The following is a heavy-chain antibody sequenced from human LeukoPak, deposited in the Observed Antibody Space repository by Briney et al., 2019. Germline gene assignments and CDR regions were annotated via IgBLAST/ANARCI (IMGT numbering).Heavy chain of an antibody. J-gene: IGHJ4*02. CDR1: GFTFSSYW. CDR2: IKQDGSEK. Sequence: PGGSLRLSCAASGFTFSSYWMSWVRQAPGKGLEWVANIKQDGSEKYYVDSVKGRFTISRDNAQNSLYLQMNSLRAEDTAVYYCASDREYYYGSGSFDYWGQGTLVTVSS. V-gene: IGHV3-7*04. D-gene: IGHD3-10*01. CDR3: ASDREYYYGSGSFDY.